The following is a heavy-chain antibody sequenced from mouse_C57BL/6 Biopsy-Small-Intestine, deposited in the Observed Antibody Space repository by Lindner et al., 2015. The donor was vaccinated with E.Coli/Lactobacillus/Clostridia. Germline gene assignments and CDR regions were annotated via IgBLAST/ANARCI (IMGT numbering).Heavy chain of an antibody. Sequence: SVKVSCKASGYTFTSYGISWVRQAPGQGLEWMGRISAYNGNTNYAQKLQGRVTMTTDTSTSTAYMELRSLRSDDTAVYYCARDASSWYYYYYGMDVWGQGTTVTVSS. CDR3: ARDASSWYYYYYGMDV. CDR2: ISAYNGNT. CDR1: GYTFTSYG. J-gene: IGHJ1*01. D-gene: IGHD1-1*01. V-gene: IGHV1-81*01.